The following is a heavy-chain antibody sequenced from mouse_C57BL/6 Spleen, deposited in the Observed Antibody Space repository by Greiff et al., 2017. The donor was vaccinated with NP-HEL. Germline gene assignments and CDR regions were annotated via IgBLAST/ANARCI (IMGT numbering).Heavy chain of an antibody. V-gene: IGHV1-69*01. CDR3: ARYGIYYGSSYGYFDV. Sequence: VKLQQPGAELVMPGASVKLSCKASGYTFTSYWMHWVKQRPGQGLEWIGEIDPSDSYTNYNQKFKGKSTLTVDKSSSTAYMQLSSLTSEDSAVYYCARYGIYYGSSYGYFDVWGTGTTVTVSS. J-gene: IGHJ1*03. CDR1: GYTFTSYW. D-gene: IGHD1-1*01. CDR2: IDPSDSYT.